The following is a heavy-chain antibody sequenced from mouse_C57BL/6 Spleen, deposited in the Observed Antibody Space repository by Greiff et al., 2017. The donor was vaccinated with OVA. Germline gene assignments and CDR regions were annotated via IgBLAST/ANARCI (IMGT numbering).Heavy chain of an antibody. V-gene: IGHV10-1*01. J-gene: IGHJ4*01. Sequence: EVKLVESGGGLVQPKGSLKLSCAASGFSFNTYAMNWVRQAPGKGLEWVARIRSKSNNYATYYADSVKDRFTISRDDSESMLYLQMNNLKTEDTAIYYCVRTGYDYGAMDYWGQGTSVTVSS. D-gene: IGHD2-10*02. CDR2: IRSKSNNYAT. CDR1: GFSFNTYA. CDR3: VRTGYDYGAMDY.